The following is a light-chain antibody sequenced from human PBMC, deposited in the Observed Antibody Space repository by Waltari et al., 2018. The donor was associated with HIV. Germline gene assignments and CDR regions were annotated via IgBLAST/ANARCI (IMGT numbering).Light chain of an antibody. CDR3: QAWDSSTVV. CDR2: QDS. J-gene: IGLJ2*01. CDR1: KLGDKY. V-gene: IGLV3-1*01. Sequence: SYELTQPPSVSVSPGQTASITCSGDKLGDKYACWYQPKPGQSPVRVIYQDSKRPSGIPERFSGSNSGNTATLTISGTQAMDEADYYCQAWDSSTVVFGGGTKLTVL.